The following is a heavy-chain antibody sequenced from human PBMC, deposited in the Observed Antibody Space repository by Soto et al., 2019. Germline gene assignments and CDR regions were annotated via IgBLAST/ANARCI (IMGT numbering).Heavy chain of an antibody. D-gene: IGHD2-2*02. CDR3: SRSLTEGYCTITGCYRRQLYGMDV. V-gene: IGHV1-2*02. J-gene: IGHJ6*02. CDR2: INPNSGGT. CDR1: GYTFSGYY. Sequence: ASVKVSCKASGYTFSGYYIHWLRQAPGQGLEWMGWINPNSGGTNYAQKFQGRVTVTRDTPTSTAYMELSRLTSNDTAVYYCSRSLTEGYCTITGCYRRQLYGMDVWGQGTTVTVSS.